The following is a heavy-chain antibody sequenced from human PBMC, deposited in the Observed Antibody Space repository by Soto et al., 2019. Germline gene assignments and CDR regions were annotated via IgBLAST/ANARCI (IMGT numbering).Heavy chain of an antibody. V-gene: IGHV4-59*01. CDR3: ARDRGYRGYESNWFDP. D-gene: IGHD5-12*01. CDR2: AFYTGGT. Sequence: SETLSLTCTVSDDSITSYYWSWIRQPPGKGLEWIGYAFYTGGTNYNPSLKSRVAISVDASKKQISLKLSSVTAADTAVYYCARDRGYRGYESNWFDPWGQGALVTVSS. J-gene: IGHJ5*02. CDR1: DDSITSYY.